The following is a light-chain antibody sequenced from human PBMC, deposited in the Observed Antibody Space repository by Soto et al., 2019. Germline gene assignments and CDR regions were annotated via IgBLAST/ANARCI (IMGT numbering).Light chain of an antibody. V-gene: IGLV3-9*01. J-gene: IGLJ1*01. Sequence: SYELTQPLSVSVALGQTARITCGGNNIGSKNVHWYQLNPGQAPVLVIYRDTNRPSGIPERFSGSNSGNTATLTISGLQAEDEADYYCSSYTSSHYVFGTGTKLTVL. CDR1: NIGSKN. CDR2: RDT. CDR3: SSYTSSHYV.